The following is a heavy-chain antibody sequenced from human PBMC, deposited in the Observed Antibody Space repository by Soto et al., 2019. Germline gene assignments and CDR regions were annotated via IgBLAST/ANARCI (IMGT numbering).Heavy chain of an antibody. Sequence: GGSLRLSCVVSGVSFSDYSMNWVRQAPGKGLEWVSLITGNSEYKYYAGSVKGRFTVSRDNAKNSLYLQMNSLTVEDTAVYYCARDGGGWSPFDYWGQGTLVTVSS. CDR1: GVSFSDYS. V-gene: IGHV3-21*06. CDR2: ITGNSEYK. J-gene: IGHJ4*02. CDR3: ARDGGGWSPFDY. D-gene: IGHD6-19*01.